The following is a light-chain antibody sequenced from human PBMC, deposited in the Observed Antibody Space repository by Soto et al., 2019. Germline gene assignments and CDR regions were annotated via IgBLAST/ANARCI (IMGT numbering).Light chain of an antibody. J-gene: IGKJ2*01. Sequence: DIQMTQSPSSLSASIGDRVTITCRASQSIGTSLNWYQQKPGKAPKLLIYGIFNLQGGVLSRFSGSGSGTDFALTISSLQPEDFAVYYCQQSYSTPPTFGQGTEVEMK. CDR3: QQSYSTPPT. CDR1: QSIGTS. CDR2: GIF. V-gene: IGKV1-39*01.